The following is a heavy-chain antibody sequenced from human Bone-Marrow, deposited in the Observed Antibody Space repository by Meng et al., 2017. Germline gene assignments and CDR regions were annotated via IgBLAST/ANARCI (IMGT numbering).Heavy chain of an antibody. D-gene: IGHD3-9*01. J-gene: IGHJ3*02. V-gene: IGHV1-18*01. Sequence: ASVKVSCKASGYTFTSYGISWVRQAPGQGLEWMGWISAYNGNTNYAQKLQGRVTMITDTSTSTAYMELRSLRSDDTAVYYCARGPLLRYFDWFPPGDAFDIWGQGTMVTVSS. CDR1: GYTFTSYG. CDR2: ISAYNGNT. CDR3: ARGPLLRYFDWFPPGDAFDI.